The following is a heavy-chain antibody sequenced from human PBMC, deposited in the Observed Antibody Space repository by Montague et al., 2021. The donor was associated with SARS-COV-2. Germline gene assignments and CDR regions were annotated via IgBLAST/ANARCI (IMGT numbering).Heavy chain of an antibody. V-gene: IGHV3-21*01. CDR1: GFTFSSYT. D-gene: IGHD2-2*01. CDR3: ASLGLGYCSSISCQDDY. Sequence: SLRLSCAASGFTFSSYTMNWVRQAPGKGLEWVSSISSSSSYIYYADSVKGRFTISRDNAKNSLYLQMNSLRAEDTAVYYCASLGLGYCSSISCQDDYWGQGTLVTVSS. CDR2: ISSSSSYI. J-gene: IGHJ4*02.